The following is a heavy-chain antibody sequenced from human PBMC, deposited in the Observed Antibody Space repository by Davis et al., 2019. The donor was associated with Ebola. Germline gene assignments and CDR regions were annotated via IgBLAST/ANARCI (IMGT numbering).Heavy chain of an antibody. D-gene: IGHD6-13*01. V-gene: IGHV4-59*01. CDR3: ARDRSSSSSWPLCYYYGMDV. CDR2: IYYSGST. CDR1: GGSISSYY. J-gene: IGHJ6*02. Sequence: SETLSLTCTVSGGSISSYYWSWIRQPPGKGLEWIGYIYYSGSTNYNPSLKSRVTISVDTSKNQFSLKLSSVTAADTAVYYCARDRSSSSSWPLCYYYGMDVWGQGTTVTVSS.